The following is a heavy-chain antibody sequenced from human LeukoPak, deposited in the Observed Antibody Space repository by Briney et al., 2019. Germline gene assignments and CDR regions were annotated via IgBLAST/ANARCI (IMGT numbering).Heavy chain of an antibody. Sequence: GGSLRLSCAAYGFTFSSHAMTWVRQAPGKGLEWVSAISVSGGSTYYADSIKGQFTISRHNSKNTLYLQMNSLRAEDTAVYYCAKATVTSITIFDYWGQGTLVTVSS. V-gene: IGHV3-23*01. CDR3: AKATVTSITIFDY. D-gene: IGHD4-17*01. CDR2: ISVSGGST. J-gene: IGHJ4*02. CDR1: GFTFSSHA.